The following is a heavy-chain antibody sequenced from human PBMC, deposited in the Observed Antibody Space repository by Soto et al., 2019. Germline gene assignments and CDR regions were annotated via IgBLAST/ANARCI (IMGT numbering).Heavy chain of an antibody. CDR2: INPSGGST. D-gene: IGHD3-22*01. V-gene: IGHV1-46*01. CDR1: GYTFTSYY. Sequence: QVQLVQSGAEVKKPGASVKVSCKASGYTFTSYYMHWVRQAPGQGLEWMGIINPSGGSTSYAQKFQGRVTMTRDTSTSTVYMELSSLRSEDTAVYYCARNYDSSGLTPDAFDIWGQGTMVTVSS. CDR3: ARNYDSSGLTPDAFDI. J-gene: IGHJ3*02.